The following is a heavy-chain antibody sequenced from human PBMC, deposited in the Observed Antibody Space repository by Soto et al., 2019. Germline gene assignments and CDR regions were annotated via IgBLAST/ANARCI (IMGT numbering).Heavy chain of an antibody. V-gene: IGHV1-69*13. CDR2: IIPIFGTA. CDR1: RGTFSSYA. Sequence: SVKVSCKASRGTFSSYAISWVRQAPGQGLEWMGGIIPIFGTANYAQKFQGRVTITADESTSTAYMELSSLRSEDTAVYYCARGIMVYAMYLDWGQGTLVTVSS. J-gene: IGHJ4*02. CDR3: ARGIMVYAMYLD. D-gene: IGHD2-8*01.